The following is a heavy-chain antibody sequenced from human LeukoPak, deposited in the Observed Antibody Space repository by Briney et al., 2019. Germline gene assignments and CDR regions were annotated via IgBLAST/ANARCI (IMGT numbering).Heavy chain of an antibody. CDR3: ARLGTGGPLNWFDP. Sequence: SETLSLTCTVSGGSISSYYWSWIRQPPGKGLEWIGYIYYSGSTNYNPPLKSRVTMSIDTSKNQFSLKLTSVTAADTAVYYCARLGTGGPLNWFDPWGQGTLVTVSS. CDR2: IYYSGST. V-gene: IGHV4-59*08. D-gene: IGHD3-16*01. J-gene: IGHJ5*02. CDR1: GGSISSYY.